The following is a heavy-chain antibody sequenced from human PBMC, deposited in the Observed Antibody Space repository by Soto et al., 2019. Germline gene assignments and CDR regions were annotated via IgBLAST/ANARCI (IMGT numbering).Heavy chain of an antibody. V-gene: IGHV1-69*06. J-gene: IGHJ6*02. CDR2: IIPIFGTA. CDR1: GGTFNNYA. Sequence: GASVKVSCKASGGTFNNYAISWVRQAPGQGLEWMGGIIPIFGTANYAQKFQGRVTITADKSTSTAYMELSSLRSEDTAVYYCARNGPANPSSARKYYYYGMDVWGQGTTVTVSS. CDR3: ARNGPANPSSARKYYYYGMDV. D-gene: IGHD1-1*01.